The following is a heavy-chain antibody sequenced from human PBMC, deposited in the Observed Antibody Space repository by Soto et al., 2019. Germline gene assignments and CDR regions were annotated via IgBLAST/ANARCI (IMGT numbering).Heavy chain of an antibody. CDR2: IRRNAYGGTT. J-gene: IGHJ4*02. CDR1: GFTFGDYA. Sequence: GCLRLSCTTCGFTFGDYALSWVRQAPGKGLEWVGFIRRNAYGGTTDYAASVKGRFTISRDDSKSIAYLQMNSLRTEDTALYYCTRASSLDFDLWGQGTLVTVSS. V-gene: IGHV3-49*04. D-gene: IGHD3-16*01. CDR3: TRASSLDFDL.